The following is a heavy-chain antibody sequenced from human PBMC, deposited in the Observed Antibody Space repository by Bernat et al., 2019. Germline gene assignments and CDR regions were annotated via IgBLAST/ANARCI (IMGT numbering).Heavy chain of an antibody. CDR1: GFTFNNYG. CDR3: ARNSSAYRSLDY. Sequence: QVHLVESGGGVVQPGRSLRLSCAASGFTFNNYGIHWVRQAPGKGLEWVADVWYDGSNKYYADSVRGRFTISRDNTKTTVDLQMNSLRAEDTAVYFCARNSSAYRSLDYWGQGTLVTVSS. V-gene: IGHV3-33*01. J-gene: IGHJ4*02. D-gene: IGHD5-18*01. CDR2: VWYDGSNK.